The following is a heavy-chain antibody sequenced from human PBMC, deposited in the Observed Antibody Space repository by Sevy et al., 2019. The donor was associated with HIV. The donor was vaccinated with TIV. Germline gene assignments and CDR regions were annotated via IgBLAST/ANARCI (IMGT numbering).Heavy chain of an antibody. Sequence: SLRLSCTTSGFTFGSYTMNWVRQAPGKGLEWIAFIRSKAYGGTTEYAASVKGRFTISRDDSKSVAYLLMNSLKTEDTAVYYCTRVEGTTDWGMDVWGQGTTVTVSS. V-gene: IGHV3-49*02. D-gene: IGHD1-7*01. CDR1: GFTFGSYT. CDR2: IRSKAYGGTT. J-gene: IGHJ6*02. CDR3: TRVEGTTDWGMDV.